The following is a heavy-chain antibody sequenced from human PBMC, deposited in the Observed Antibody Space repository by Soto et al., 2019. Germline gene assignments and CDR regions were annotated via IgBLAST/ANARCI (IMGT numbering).Heavy chain of an antibody. Sequence: GVSLRLSCAASGFTFSRYAMHWVRQAPGKGLEWVALISYDGSNKYYADSVKGRFTISRDNSKNTPYLQMNSLRAEDTAVYYCAKGGPITVFNYWGQGTLVTVSS. J-gene: IGHJ4*02. CDR1: GFTFSRYA. V-gene: IGHV3-30-3*01. D-gene: IGHD3-3*01. CDR2: ISYDGSNK. CDR3: AKGGPITVFNY.